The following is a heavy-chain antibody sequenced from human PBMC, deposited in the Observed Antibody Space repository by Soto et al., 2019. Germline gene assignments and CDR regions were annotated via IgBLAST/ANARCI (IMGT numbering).Heavy chain of an antibody. Sequence: QVQLVESGGGVVQPGRSLRLSCAASGFTFSSYGMHWVRQAPGKGLEWVAVIWYDGSNKYYADSVKGRFTISRENSKNTLYLQMNSLRAEDTAVYYCARDMEETYYGMDVWGQGTTVTVSS. CDR2: IWYDGSNK. J-gene: IGHJ6*02. CDR3: ARDMEETYYGMDV. CDR1: GFTFSSYG. D-gene: IGHD3-10*01. V-gene: IGHV3-33*01.